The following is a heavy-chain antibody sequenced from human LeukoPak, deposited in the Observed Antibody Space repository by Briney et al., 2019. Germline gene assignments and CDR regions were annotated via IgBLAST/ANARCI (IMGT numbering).Heavy chain of an antibody. D-gene: IGHD6-19*01. CDR1: GFTFNDYA. V-gene: IGHV3-43*02. CDR3: AKGALAVAGYYYYGMDV. CDR2: ISGDAGST. J-gene: IGHJ6*02. Sequence: GGSLTLSCAASGFTFNDYAMHWVRLAPGKGLEWVSLISGDAGSTYYADSVKGRFTISRDNKKNSRYLQMNSLRTEDTALYYCAKGALAVAGYYYYGMDVWGQGTTVTVSS.